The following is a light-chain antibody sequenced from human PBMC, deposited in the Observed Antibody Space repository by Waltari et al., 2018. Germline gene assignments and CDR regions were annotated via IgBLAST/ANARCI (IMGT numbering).Light chain of an antibody. J-gene: IGLJ3*02. CDR2: GST. CDR1: GSNTGAGYD. CDR3: QSYDTSLSVV. V-gene: IGLV1-40*01. Sequence: QSVLTQPPSVSGAPGQRVTISCTGSGSNTGAGYDVHWYQQLPRAAPKPPIYGSTSRPLGVPARFFGSTSGTSASLAITGLQAEDEADYYCQSYDTSLSVVFGGGTKLTVL.